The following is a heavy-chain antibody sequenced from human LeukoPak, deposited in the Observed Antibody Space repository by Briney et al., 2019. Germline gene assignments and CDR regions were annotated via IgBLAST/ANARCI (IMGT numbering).Heavy chain of an antibody. CDR2: IYTSGST. J-gene: IGHJ6*03. CDR3: ARDTAGSWYGYYYYYMDV. CDR1: GGSISSYY. V-gene: IGHV4-4*07. Sequence: SQTLSLTCTVSGGSISSYYWSWIRQPAGKGLEWIGRIYTSGSTNYNPSLKSRVTMSVDTSKNQFSLKLSSVTAADTAVYYCARDTAGSWYGYYYYYMDVWGKGTTVTISS. D-gene: IGHD6-13*01.